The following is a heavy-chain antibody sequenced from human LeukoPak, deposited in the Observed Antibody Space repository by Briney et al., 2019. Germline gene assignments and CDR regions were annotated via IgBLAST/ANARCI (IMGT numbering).Heavy chain of an antibody. D-gene: IGHD3-16*01. V-gene: IGHV1-69*13. CDR2: IIPIFGTA. J-gene: IGHJ5*02. CDR3: ARSGYDYVQGNWFDP. CDR1: GGTFSSYA. Sequence: GASVKVSCKASGGTFSSYAISWVRQAPGQGLEWMGGIIPIFGTANYTQKFQGRVTITADESTSTAYMELSSLRSEDTAVYYCARSGYDYVQGNWFDPWGQGTLVTVSS.